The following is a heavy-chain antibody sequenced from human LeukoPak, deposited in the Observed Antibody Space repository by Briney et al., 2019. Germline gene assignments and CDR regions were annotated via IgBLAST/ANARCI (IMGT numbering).Heavy chain of an antibody. D-gene: IGHD3-10*01. CDR1: GFTFSSYS. J-gene: IGHJ4*02. V-gene: IGHV3-48*01. CDR2: ISSSSSTI. CDR3: ARDRGSVPKGQGDY. Sequence: PGGSLRLSCAASGFTFSSYSMNWVRQAPGKGLEWVSYISSSSSTIYYADSVKGRFTISRDNAKNSLYLQMNSLRAEDTAVYYCARDRGSVPKGQGDYWGQGTLVTVSS.